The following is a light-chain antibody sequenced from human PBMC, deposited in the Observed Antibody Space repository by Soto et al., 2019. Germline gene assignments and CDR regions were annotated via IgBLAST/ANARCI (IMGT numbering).Light chain of an antibody. J-gene: IGKJ4*01. V-gene: IGKV3-15*01. CDR2: GAS. CDR1: QSVSSN. Sequence: DIVMTQSPATLSVSPGERVTLSCRASQSVSSNLAWYQQKPGQTPRLLIYGASTRATGIPARFSGSGSGTEFTLTISSLQSEDFAVYYCQQYSNWLLTFGGGAKVEIK. CDR3: QQYSNWLLT.